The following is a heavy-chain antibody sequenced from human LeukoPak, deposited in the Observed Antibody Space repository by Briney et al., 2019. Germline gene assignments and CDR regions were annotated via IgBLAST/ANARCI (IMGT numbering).Heavy chain of an antibody. CDR3: AELGITMTGGV. D-gene: IGHD3-10*02. Sequence: PGGSLRLSCAASGFTFSNYWMHWVRQAPGKGLVWVSRINSDGINTSYADSVKGRFTISRDNAKNSLYLQMNSLRAEDTAVYYCAELGITMTGGVWGKGTTVTISS. J-gene: IGHJ6*04. V-gene: IGHV3-74*01. CDR2: INSDGINT. CDR1: GFTFSNYW.